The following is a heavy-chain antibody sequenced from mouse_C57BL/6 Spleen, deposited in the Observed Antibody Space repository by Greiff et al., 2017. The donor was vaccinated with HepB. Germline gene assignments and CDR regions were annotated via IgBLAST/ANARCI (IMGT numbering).Heavy chain of an antibody. J-gene: IGHJ3*01. CDR3: ASPYDYPWFAY. CDR1: GFSLTSYG. CDR2: IWRGGST. D-gene: IGHD2-4*01. V-gene: IGHV2-5*01. Sequence: VKLQESGPGLVQPSQRLSITCTVSGFSLTSYGVHWVRQSPGKGLEWLGVIWRGGSTDYNAAFMSILSITKDNSKSQVFFKMNSLQADDTAIYYCASPYDYPWFAYWGQGTLVTVSA.